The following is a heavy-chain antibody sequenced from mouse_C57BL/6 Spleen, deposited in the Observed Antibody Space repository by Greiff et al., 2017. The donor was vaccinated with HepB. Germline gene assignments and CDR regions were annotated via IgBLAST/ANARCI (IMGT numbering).Heavy chain of an antibody. D-gene: IGHD2-4*01. CDR1: GYTFTDYN. J-gene: IGHJ2*01. CDR3: ARPLYDYDGYFDY. CDR2: INPNNGGT. V-gene: IGHV1-18*01. Sequence: VQLQQSGPELVKPGASVKIPCKASGYTFTDYNMDWVKQSHGKSLEWIGDINPNNGGTIYNQKFKGKATLTVDKSSSTAYMELRSLTSEDTAVYYCARPLYDYDGYFDYWGQGTTLTVSS.